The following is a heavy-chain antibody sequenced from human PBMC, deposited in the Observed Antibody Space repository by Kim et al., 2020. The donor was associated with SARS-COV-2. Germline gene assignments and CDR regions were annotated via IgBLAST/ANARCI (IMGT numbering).Heavy chain of an antibody. D-gene: IGHD5-12*01. CDR1: GFIFSSYE. Sequence: GGSLRLSCAASGFIFSSYELIWVRQAPGKGLEWVSYISASGSTMYYADSVKGRFTISIDNAKSSLYLHMNSLRAEDTAVYYCARELEYSGYESMDVWGKG. V-gene: IGHV3-48*03. CDR3: ARELEYSGYESMDV. CDR2: ISASGSTM. J-gene: IGHJ6*03.